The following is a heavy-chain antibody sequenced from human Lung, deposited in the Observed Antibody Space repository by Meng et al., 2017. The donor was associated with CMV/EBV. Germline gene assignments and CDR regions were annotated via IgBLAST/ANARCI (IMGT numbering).Heavy chain of an antibody. Sequence: ASXXVSXKASGYTFTSYYMHWVRQAPGQGLEWMGIINPSGGSTSYAQKFQGRVTMTRDTSTSTVYMELSSLRSEDTDVYYCARGVKDRGASSSSNPYSSGWYYFDDWXKGTLVTVSS. V-gene: IGHV1-46*01. J-gene: IGHJ4*02. D-gene: IGHD6-19*01. CDR3: ARGVKDRGASSSSNPYSSGWYYFDD. CDR1: GYTFTSYY. CDR2: INPSGGST.